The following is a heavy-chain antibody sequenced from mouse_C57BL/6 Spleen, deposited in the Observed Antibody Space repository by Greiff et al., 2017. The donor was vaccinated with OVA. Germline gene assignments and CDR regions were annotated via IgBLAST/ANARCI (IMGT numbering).Heavy chain of an antibody. Sequence: QVQLQQPGAELVRPWSSVKLSCKASGYTFTSYWMHWVKQRPIQGLEWIGNIDPSDSETHYNQKFKDKATLTVDKSSSTAYMQLSSLTSEDSAVYYCAREAHYSSGYVAYWGQGTLVTVSA. CDR1: GYTFTSYW. CDR3: AREAHYSSGYVAY. CDR2: IDPSDSET. D-gene: IGHD3-2*02. J-gene: IGHJ3*01. V-gene: IGHV1-52*01.